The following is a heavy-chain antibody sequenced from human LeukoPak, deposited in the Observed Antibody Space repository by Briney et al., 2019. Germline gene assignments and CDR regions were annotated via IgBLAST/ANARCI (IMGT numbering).Heavy chain of an antibody. V-gene: IGHV4-38-2*01. CDR1: GYSIRNGYY. J-gene: IGHJ6*03. CDR2: LYHSDSA. Sequence: PSETLSLTCAVSGYSIRNGYYWFWIRQPPGRGLEWIGSLYHSDSAYYNTSLRSRVSMSVDTSKNQFSLTLSFVTAADTAVYYCARQHDSYYYYYIDVRGSGTTVTVS. CDR3: ARQHDSYYYYYIDV.